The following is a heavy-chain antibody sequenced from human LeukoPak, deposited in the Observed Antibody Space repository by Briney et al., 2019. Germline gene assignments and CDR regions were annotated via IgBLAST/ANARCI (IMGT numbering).Heavy chain of an antibody. J-gene: IGHJ6*02. CDR3: ARTYNWNYGYYYGMDV. CDR1: GYTFTSYA. Sequence: ASVKVSCKASGYTFTSYAMNWVRQAPGQGLEWMGWINTNTGNPTYAQGFTGRFVFSLDTSVSTAYLQISSLKAEDTAVYYCARTYNWNYGYYYGMDVWGQGTTVIVSS. V-gene: IGHV7-4-1*02. CDR2: INTNTGNP. D-gene: IGHD1-7*01.